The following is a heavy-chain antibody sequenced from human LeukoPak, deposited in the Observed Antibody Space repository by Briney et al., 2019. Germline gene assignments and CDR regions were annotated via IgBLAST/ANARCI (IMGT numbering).Heavy chain of an antibody. D-gene: IGHD6-13*01. J-gene: IGHJ4*02. CDR1: GYSISSGYY. CDR3: ARARDSSGWYGFDY. V-gene: IGHV4-38-2*02. CDR2: IYHSGST. Sequence: SETLSLTCTVSGYSISSGYYWGWIRQPPGKGLEWIGSIYHSGSTYYNPSLKSRVTISVDTSKNQFSLKLSSVTAADTAVYYCARARDSSGWYGFDYWGQGTLVTVSS.